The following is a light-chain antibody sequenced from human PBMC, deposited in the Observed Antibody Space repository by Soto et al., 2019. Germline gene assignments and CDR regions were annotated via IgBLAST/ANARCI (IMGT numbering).Light chain of an antibody. Sequence: EIVMTQSPATLSVSPGERATLSCRASQSVSNNLAWYQQKPGQAPRLLIYHASTGATGIPARVSGSGSGTELTLPISSVQSEDFAVYYCQQYNEWPLTFGGGTKVEIK. CDR2: HAS. CDR1: QSVSNN. CDR3: QQYNEWPLT. V-gene: IGKV3-15*01. J-gene: IGKJ4*01.